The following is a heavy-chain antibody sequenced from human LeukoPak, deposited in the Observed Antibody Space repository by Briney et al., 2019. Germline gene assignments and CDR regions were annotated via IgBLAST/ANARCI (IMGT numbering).Heavy chain of an antibody. CDR1: GFTVSSNY. J-gene: IGHJ5*02. CDR3: ARGPYGDPSWFDP. Sequence: GGSLRLSCAASGFTVSSNYMSWVRQAPGKGLEWVSVIYSGGSTYYADSVKGRFTISRDSSKNTLYLQMNSLRAEDTAVYYCARGPYGDPSWFDPRGQGTLVTVSS. CDR2: IYSGGST. V-gene: IGHV3-53*01. D-gene: IGHD4-17*01.